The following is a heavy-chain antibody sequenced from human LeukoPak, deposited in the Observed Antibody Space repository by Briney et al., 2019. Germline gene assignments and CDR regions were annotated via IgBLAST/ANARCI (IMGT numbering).Heavy chain of an antibody. CDR1: GFTFDDFG. J-gene: IGHJ4*02. D-gene: IGHD2-2*01. CDR2: ISWNGANT. Sequence: GGSLRLSCVASGFTFDDFGLSWVRQVPGMGLEWVARISWNGANTGYADSVKGRFTISRDNAENSLFLQMNSLTADDTALYYCARDHCSSTTCYFEDWGQGTLVTVSS. CDR3: ARDHCSSTTCYFED. V-gene: IGHV3-20*04.